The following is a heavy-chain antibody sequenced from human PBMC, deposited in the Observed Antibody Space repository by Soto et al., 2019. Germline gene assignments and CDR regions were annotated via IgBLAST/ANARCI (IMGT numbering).Heavy chain of an antibody. Sequence: SVKVSCKASGGTFSSYAISWVRQAPGQGLEWMGGIIPIFGTANYAQKFHGRVTITADESTSTAYMELSSLRAEDTAVYCCAKDFSPEEWVLYGMDVWGQGTTVTVSS. D-gene: IGHD5-12*01. CDR1: GGTFSSYA. CDR2: IIPIFGTA. V-gene: IGHV1-69*13. CDR3: AKDFSPEEWVLYGMDV. J-gene: IGHJ6*02.